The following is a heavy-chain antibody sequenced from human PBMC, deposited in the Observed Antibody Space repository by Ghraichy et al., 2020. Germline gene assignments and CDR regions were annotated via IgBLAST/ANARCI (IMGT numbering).Heavy chain of an antibody. CDR1: GGSISSGGYY. Sequence: SETLSLTCTVSGGSISSGGYYWSWIRQHPGKGLEWIGYIYYSGSTYYNPSLKSRVTISVDTSKNQFSLKLSSVTAADTAVYYCARDGESSSWSNYGYMDVWGKGTTVTVSS. CDR2: IYYSGST. D-gene: IGHD6-13*01. CDR3: ARDGESSSWSNYGYMDV. V-gene: IGHV4-31*03. J-gene: IGHJ6*03.